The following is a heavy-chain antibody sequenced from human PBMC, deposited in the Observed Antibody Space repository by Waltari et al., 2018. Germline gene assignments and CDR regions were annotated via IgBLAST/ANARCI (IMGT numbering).Heavy chain of an antibody. CDR1: GVSISSDY. V-gene: IGHV4-4*07. J-gene: IGHJ3*02. D-gene: IGHD3-3*01. CDR2: IYTSGST. CDR3: AREFFLTTGAGAFDI. Sequence: QVQLQESGPGLVKPSETLSLPCTVSGVSISSDYWSWIRQPAGTGLEWMGRIYTSGSTNYNPSRKSRVTMSVDTSKNQFSLKLSSVTAADTAVYYCAREFFLTTGAGAFDIWGQGTMVTVSS.